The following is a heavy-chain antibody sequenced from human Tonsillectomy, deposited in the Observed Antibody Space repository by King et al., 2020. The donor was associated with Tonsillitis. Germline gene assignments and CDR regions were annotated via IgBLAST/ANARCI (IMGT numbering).Heavy chain of an antibody. V-gene: IGHV4-39*01. CDR2: IYYSGST. J-gene: IGHJ4*02. D-gene: IGHD1-26*01. Sequence: LQLQESGPGLVKPSETLSLTCTVSGGSISSSSYYWGWIRQPPGKGLEWIGSIYYSGSTYYNPSLKSRVTISVDTSKNQFSLQLSSVTAADTAVYYCAKGAYSGSYPFDYWGQGTLVTVSS. CDR3: AKGAYSGSYPFDY. CDR1: GGSISSSSYY.